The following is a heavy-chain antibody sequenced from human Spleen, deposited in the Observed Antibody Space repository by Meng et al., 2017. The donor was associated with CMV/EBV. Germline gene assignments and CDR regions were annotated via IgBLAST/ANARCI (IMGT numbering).Heavy chain of an antibody. D-gene: IGHD6-19*01. V-gene: IGHV3-48*01. Sequence: GGSLRLSCAASGFTFSSYSMNWVRQAPGKGLEWVSYISSSSSTIYYADSVKGRFTISRDNSKNTLYLQMNSLRAEDTAVYYCARAVAGRQVDYWGQGTLVTVSS. J-gene: IGHJ4*02. CDR3: ARAVAGRQVDY. CDR1: GFTFSSYS. CDR2: ISSSSSTI.